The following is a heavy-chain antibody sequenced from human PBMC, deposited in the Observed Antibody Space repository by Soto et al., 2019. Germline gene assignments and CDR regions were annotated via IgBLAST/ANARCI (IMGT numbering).Heavy chain of an antibody. J-gene: IGHJ4*02. CDR2: INHRGSA. Sequence: SETLSLTCAVSGASVSSTYWWSWVRQPPGKGPEWIGEINHRGSANYNPSLRSRVTMSVDISKSQFSLRLTSVTAADTAVYYCARYNAASGTYYFDYWGQAALVTVS. D-gene: IGHD6-13*01. CDR3: ARYNAASGTYYFDY. V-gene: IGHV4-4*02. CDR1: GASVSSTYW.